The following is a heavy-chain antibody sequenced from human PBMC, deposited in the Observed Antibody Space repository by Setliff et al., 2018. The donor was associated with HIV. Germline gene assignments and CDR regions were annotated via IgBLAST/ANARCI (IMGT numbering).Heavy chain of an antibody. Sequence: ASVKVSCKTSGYTFTSYGISWVRQAPGQGLEWMGWISAYNGNTNYAQKLQGRVTTTTDTSTSTAYMELRSLRSDDTAVYYCARGASSGYYYYYGMDVWGQGTTVTVSS. CDR2: ISAYNGNT. CDR3: ARGASSGYYYYYGMDV. J-gene: IGHJ6*02. V-gene: IGHV1-18*01. CDR1: GYTFTSYG. D-gene: IGHD6-19*01.